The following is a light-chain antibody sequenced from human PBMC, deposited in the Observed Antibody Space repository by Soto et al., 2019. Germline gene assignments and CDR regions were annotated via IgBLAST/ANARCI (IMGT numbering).Light chain of an antibody. V-gene: IGKV1-39*01. CDR3: QQSYSTPRT. CDR2: AAS. Sequence: DIQMTQSPSSLSASVGDRVTITCRASQSISTYLNWYQQKVGKAPKLLIYAASSLQRGVPSRFRGSVSGTDFTLTISSLQPEDFATYYCQQSYSTPRTFGQGTKLEIK. CDR1: QSISTY. J-gene: IGKJ2*02.